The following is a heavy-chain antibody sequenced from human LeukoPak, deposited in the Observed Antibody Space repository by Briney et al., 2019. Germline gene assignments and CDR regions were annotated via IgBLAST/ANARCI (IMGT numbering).Heavy chain of an antibody. CDR2: IYTSGST. CDR3: ARDSLLPSAMGYYYMDV. D-gene: IGHD2-2*01. CDR1: GGSISSGSYY. Sequence: SETLSLTCTVSGGSISSGSYYWSWIRQPAGKGLEWIGRIYTSGSTNHNPSLKSRVTISVDTSKNQFSLKLSSVTAADTALYYCARDSLLPSAMGYYYMDVWGKGTAVTVSS. J-gene: IGHJ6*03. V-gene: IGHV4-61*02.